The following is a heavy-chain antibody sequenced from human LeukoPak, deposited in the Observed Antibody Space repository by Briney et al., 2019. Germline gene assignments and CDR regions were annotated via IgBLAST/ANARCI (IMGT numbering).Heavy chain of an antibody. J-gene: IGHJ6*02. V-gene: IGHV1-2*02. D-gene: IGHD4-23*01. CDR3: ATVASRYYYYGMDV. CDR1: GYTFTGYY. CDR2: INPNSGGT. Sequence: GASVKVSCKASGYTFTGYYMHWVRQAPGQGLEWMGWINPNSGGTNYAQKFQGRVTMTRDTSISTAYMELSRLRSDDTAVYYRATVASRYYYYGMDVWGQGTTVTVSS.